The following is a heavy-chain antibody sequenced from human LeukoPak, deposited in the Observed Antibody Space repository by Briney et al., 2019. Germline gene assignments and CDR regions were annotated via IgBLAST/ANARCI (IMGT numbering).Heavy chain of an antibody. Sequence: GGSLRLSCTASGFTFSSYCMSWVRQAPGKGVGWVANIKQDVRQKYYVDSVKGRFTISRDNDKTSLYLPMNSLRAQDTAVYYCARVHGYSYGSDYWGQGTLVTVSS. CDR3: ARVHGYSYGSDY. D-gene: IGHD5-18*01. CDR2: IKQDVRQK. V-gene: IGHV3-7*01. J-gene: IGHJ4*02. CDR1: GFTFSSYC.